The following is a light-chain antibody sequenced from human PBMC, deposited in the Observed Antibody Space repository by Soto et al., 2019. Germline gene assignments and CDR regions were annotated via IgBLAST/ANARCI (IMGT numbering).Light chain of an antibody. J-gene: IGKJ2*01. CDR1: QSVLYSSNNKNY. CDR3: QQYYSSLYT. V-gene: IGKV4-1*01. Sequence: DIVMTQSPDSLAVSLGERATFNFKSSQSVLYSSNNKNYLAWYQQKPGQPPKLLIYWASTRESGVPDRFSGSGSGTDFTLTISSLQAEDVAVYYCQQYYSSLYTFGQGTKLEIK. CDR2: WAS.